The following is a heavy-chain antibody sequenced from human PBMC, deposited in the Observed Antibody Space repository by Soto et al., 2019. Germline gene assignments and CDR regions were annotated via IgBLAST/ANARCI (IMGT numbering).Heavy chain of an antibody. CDR2: IRSRAYGGTT. V-gene: IGHV3-49*03. CDR3: APSYDSGGYYRAPVDY. J-gene: IGHJ4*02. D-gene: IGHD3-22*01. CDR1: EGTFDDYT. Sequence: GGSKRDSCTTSEGTFDDYTVNWFRQKQGKGLEWVAFIRSRAYGGTTQYAASVKGRFTISRDDSKSVAYLQMNSLESEDAAVYYCAPSYDSGGYYRAPVDYWGQGTLVTVSS.